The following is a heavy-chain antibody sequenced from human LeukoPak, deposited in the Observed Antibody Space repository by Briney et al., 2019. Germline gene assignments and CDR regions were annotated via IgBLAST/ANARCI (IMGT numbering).Heavy chain of an antibody. J-gene: IGHJ4*02. D-gene: IGHD6-25*01. CDR1: GYTFTKYG. CDR3: ARGIHSGAWLTDY. CDR2: SNGANGNT. V-gene: IGHV1-3*02. Sequence: GVSVKVSCKTSGYTFTKYGIHWVRQAPGRRLEWMGWSNGANGNTEYSPAFQGRVSITRDTSASTAYMELSSLSSEDMAIYYCARGIHSGAWLTDYWGQGTLVTVS.